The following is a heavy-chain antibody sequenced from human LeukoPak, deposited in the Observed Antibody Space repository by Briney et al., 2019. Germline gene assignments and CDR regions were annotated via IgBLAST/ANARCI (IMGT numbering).Heavy chain of an antibody. CDR1: GGSISSSSYY. Sequence: PSETLSLTCTVSGGSISSSSYYWGWIRQPPGKGLEWIGSIYYSGSTYYNPSLKSRVTISVDTSKNQFSLKLSSVTAADAAVYYCARATDSSGYHDAFDIWGQGTMVTVSS. J-gene: IGHJ3*02. D-gene: IGHD3-22*01. CDR2: IYYSGST. V-gene: IGHV4-39*07. CDR3: ARATDSSGYHDAFDI.